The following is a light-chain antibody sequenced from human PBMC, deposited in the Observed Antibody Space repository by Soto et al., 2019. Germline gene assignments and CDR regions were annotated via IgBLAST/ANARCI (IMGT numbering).Light chain of an antibody. Sequence: DIVMTQSPLSLPVTPGEPASLSCRSSQSLLHSNGYNYLDWYLQKPGQSPQLLIYLGSNRASGVPDRFSGGGSSTDFTLKISRVEAEDVGVYYCMQALQTPYTFGQGTKLEIK. CDR1: QSLLHSNGYNY. CDR2: LGS. CDR3: MQALQTPYT. V-gene: IGKV2-28*01. J-gene: IGKJ2*01.